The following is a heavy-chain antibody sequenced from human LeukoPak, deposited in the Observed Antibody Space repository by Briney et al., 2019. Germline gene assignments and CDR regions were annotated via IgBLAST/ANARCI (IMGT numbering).Heavy chain of an antibody. CDR1: GYSISSGYY. CDR2: IYHSGST. Sequence: PSETLSLTCTVSGYSISSGYYWGWIRQPPGKGLEWIGSIYHSGSTYYNPSLKSRVTISVDTSKNQFSLKLSSVTAADTAVYYCARAPAYYCDSSGYYHYYFDYWGQGTLVTVSS. V-gene: IGHV4-38-2*02. D-gene: IGHD3-22*01. J-gene: IGHJ4*02. CDR3: ARAPAYYCDSSGYYHYYFDY.